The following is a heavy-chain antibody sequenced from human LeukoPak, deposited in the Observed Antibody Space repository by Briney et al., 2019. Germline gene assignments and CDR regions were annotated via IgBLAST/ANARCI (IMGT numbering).Heavy chain of an antibody. CDR2: IYYSGST. CDR1: GGSISSSSYY. CDR3: ARDRFDGSGSYYFDY. V-gene: IGHV4-39*07. J-gene: IGHJ4*02. D-gene: IGHD3-10*01. Sequence: SETLCLTCTVSGGSISSSSYYWGWIRQPPGKGLEWIGSIYYSGSTYYNPSLKSRVTISVDTSKNQFSLKLSSVTAADTAVYYCARDRFDGSGSYYFDYWGQGTLVTVSS.